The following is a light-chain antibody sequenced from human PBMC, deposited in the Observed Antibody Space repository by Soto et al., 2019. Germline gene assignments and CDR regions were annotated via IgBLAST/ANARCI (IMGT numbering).Light chain of an antibody. CDR2: DAS. CDR3: QQRSNWPPVIT. V-gene: IGKV3-11*01. Sequence: EIVLTQSPATLSLSPGERATLSCRASQSFSSYLAWYQQKPGQAPRLLIYDASKRATGIPARFSGRGSGTDLTLTISSLEPEDFAVYSCQQRSNWPPVITFGQGTRLEIK. J-gene: IGKJ5*01. CDR1: QSFSSY.